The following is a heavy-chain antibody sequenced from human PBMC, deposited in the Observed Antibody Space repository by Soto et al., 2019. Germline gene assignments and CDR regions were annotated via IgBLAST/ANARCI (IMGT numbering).Heavy chain of an antibody. CDR3: ARVWRNWFDP. CDR2: INSDGSST. D-gene: IGHD3-3*01. CDR1: GFTFSSYW. J-gene: IGHJ5*02. V-gene: IGHV3-74*01. Sequence: LRLSCAASGFTFSSYWMHWVRQAPGKGLVWVSRINSDGSSTSYADSLKGRFTISRHNAKDRLDLHTDRLKAQDTAVYYCARVWRNWFDPWGQGTLVTVSS.